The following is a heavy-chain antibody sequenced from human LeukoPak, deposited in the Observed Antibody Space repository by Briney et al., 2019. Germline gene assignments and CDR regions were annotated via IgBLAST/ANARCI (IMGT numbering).Heavy chain of an antibody. J-gene: IGHJ4*02. D-gene: IGHD6-13*01. CDR2: IYSGGST. CDR1: GFTVSSNY. Sequence: GGSLRLSCAASGFTVSSNYMSWVRQAPGKGLEWVSVIYSGGSTYYADSVKGRFTISRDNSKNMLYLQMNSLRAEDTAVYYCARALGAAGTCLDHWGQGTLVTVSS. V-gene: IGHV3-66*01. CDR3: ARALGAAGTCLDH.